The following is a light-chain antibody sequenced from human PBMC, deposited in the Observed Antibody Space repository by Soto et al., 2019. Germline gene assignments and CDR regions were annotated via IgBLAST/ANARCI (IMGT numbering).Light chain of an antibody. V-gene: IGKV3-20*01. J-gene: IGKJ2*01. CDR2: GAS. CDR3: QQYGISPRT. Sequence: EIVLTQSPGTLSLSPGERATLSCRASQSVSSSYLAWYQQKPGQAPRLLIYGASSRATGIPDRFSGSGSGTEFTLTIIRLEPEDFAVYYCQQYGISPRTFGQGTKLEIK. CDR1: QSVSSSY.